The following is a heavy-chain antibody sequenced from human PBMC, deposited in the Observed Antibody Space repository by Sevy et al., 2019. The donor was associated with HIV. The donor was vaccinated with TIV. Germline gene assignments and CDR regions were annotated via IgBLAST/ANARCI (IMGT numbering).Heavy chain of an antibody. J-gene: IGHJ4*02. D-gene: IGHD3-22*01. CDR2: IWNDGSNK. V-gene: IGHV3-33*01. CDR3: ARGGDLNDRSAKGDFDY. CDR1: GFTFSNYG. Sequence: GGSLRLSCAASGFTFSNYGMHWVRQAPGKGLEWVAVIWNDGSNKYYADSVKGRFTISRGNSKHTLYLQMNSLRVEDTAVYFCARGGDLNDRSAKGDFDYWGQGTLVTVSS.